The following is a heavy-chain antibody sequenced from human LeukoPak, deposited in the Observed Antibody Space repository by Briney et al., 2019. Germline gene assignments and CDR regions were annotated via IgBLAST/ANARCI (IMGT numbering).Heavy chain of an antibody. Sequence: GGSLRLSCAASGFTFSSYSINWVRQAPGKGLEWVSSISGDSNYIYYADSVRGRFTISRDNAKTALYLQMNSLRADGTAVYYCARGGGSYDYWGQGTLVTVSS. D-gene: IGHD1-26*01. CDR2: ISGDSNYI. CDR3: ARGGGSYDY. CDR1: GFTFSSYS. J-gene: IGHJ4*02. V-gene: IGHV3-21*01.